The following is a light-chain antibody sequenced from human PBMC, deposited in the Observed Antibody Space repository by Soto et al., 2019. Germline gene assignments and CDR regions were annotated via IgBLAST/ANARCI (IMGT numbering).Light chain of an antibody. CDR3: CSYAGGSTLYV. V-gene: IGLV2-23*02. Sequence: QSVLTQPASVSGSPGQSITISCTGSSSDFGAYNLVSWYQQHPGKAPKPMISEVSQRPSGVSNRFSGSKSGNAASLTISGLQAEDEADYYCCSYAGGSTLYVFGTGTKVTVL. J-gene: IGLJ1*01. CDR1: SSDFGAYNL. CDR2: EVS.